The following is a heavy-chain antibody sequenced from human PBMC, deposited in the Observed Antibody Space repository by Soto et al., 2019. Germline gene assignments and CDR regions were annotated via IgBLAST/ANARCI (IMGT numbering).Heavy chain of an antibody. CDR1: GYTFTDYY. D-gene: IGHD5-12*01. J-gene: IGHJ4*02. Sequence: QVQLVQSGAEVQKPGASVKVSCKASGYTFTDYYMHWVRQSPGQGLEWMGWIHPNSGVTKFPQKFQGRVIMTRDTSISTVYMELSRLTSDDTAIYYCARAGLTTLELATTYWGQGTLVTVSS. CDR2: IHPNSGVT. CDR3: ARAGLTTLELATTY. V-gene: IGHV1-2*02.